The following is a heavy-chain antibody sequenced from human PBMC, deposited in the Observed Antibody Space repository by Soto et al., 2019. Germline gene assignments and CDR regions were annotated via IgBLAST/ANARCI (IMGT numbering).Heavy chain of an antibody. CDR2: IYYSGST. CDR1: GGSISSYF. D-gene: IGHD6-19*01. J-gene: IGHJ4*02. V-gene: IGHV4-59*01. Sequence: PSETLSLTCTVSGGSISSYFWSWFRQPPGKGLEWIGYIYYSGSTNYNPSLKSRVTISVDTSKNHLSLKLSSVTAADTAVYYCARGGNHVAVGYWGQGTLVTVSS. CDR3: ARGGNHVAVGY.